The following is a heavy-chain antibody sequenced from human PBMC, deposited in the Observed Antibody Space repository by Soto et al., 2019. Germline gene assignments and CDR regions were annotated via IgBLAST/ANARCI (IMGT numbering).Heavy chain of an antibody. CDR3: ARGDSTDCSNGDCSSTSKLHMHV. CDR2: INPKSGGT. CDR1: GYSFTDYH. Sequence: GASVKVSCKASGYSFTDYHIHWVRQAPGQGLERLGRINPKSGGTSTAQKFQGWVTMTTDTSISTASMELTRLTSDDTAIYYCARGDSTDCSNGDCSSTSKLHMHVLRHAIPVTV. J-gene: IGHJ6*02. V-gene: IGHV1-2*04. D-gene: IGHD2-21*01.